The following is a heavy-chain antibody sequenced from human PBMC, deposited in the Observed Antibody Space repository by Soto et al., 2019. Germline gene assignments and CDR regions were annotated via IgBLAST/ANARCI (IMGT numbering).Heavy chain of an antibody. V-gene: IGHV3-23*01. CDR1: GFTFSSYV. Sequence: GGSLRLSCAASGFTFSSYVMSWVRQAPGKGLEWVSAISGSGGSTYYADSVKGRFTISRDNSKNTLFLQMNSLRAEDTAVYHCAKALSITATRPVDHWGQGTPVTVSS. CDR2: ISGSGGST. J-gene: IGHJ4*02. CDR3: AKALSITATRPVDH. D-gene: IGHD3-10*01.